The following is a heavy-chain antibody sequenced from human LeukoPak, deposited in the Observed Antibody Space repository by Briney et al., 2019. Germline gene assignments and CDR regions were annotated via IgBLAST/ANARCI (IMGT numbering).Heavy chain of an antibody. CDR2: ISGSGGST. J-gene: IGHJ4*02. CDR3: AKVLAGSYFQYNFDY. Sequence: PGGSLRLSCAASGFTFSSYAMSWVRQAPGKGLEWVSAISGSGGSTYYADSVKGRFTISRDNSKNTLYLQMNSLRAEDTAVYYCAKVLAGSYFQYNFDYWGQGTLVTVPS. V-gene: IGHV3-23*01. D-gene: IGHD1-26*01. CDR1: GFTFSSYA.